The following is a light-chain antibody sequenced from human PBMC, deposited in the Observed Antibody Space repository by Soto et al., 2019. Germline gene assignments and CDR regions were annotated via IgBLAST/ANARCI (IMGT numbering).Light chain of an antibody. Sequence: EVVMTQSPATLSVSPGEGATLSCRASQSVSTHLAWYQQIPGQAPRLLIYGTSARAAGIPARFSGRGSGTEFTFTISSLQSDDFATYYCQHYNSYSEAFGQGTKVDI. J-gene: IGKJ1*01. CDR3: QHYNSYSEA. CDR2: GTS. CDR1: QSVSTH. V-gene: IGKV3-15*01.